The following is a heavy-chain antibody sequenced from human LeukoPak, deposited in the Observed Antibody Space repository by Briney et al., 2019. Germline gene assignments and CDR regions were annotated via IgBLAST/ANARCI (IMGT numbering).Heavy chain of an antibody. CDR1: GGSFSGYY. CDR3: AKRKRVRRYNWNDSIPYYYYYYMDV. J-gene: IGHJ6*03. D-gene: IGHD1-1*01. Sequence: SETLSLTCAVYGGSFSGYYWSWIRQPPGKGLEWIGDINHSGSTNYNPSLKSRVTIFVDTSKNQFSLKLSSVTAADTAVYYCAKRKRVRRYNWNDSIPYYYYYYMDVWGKGTTVTISS. V-gene: IGHV4-34*01. CDR2: INHSGST.